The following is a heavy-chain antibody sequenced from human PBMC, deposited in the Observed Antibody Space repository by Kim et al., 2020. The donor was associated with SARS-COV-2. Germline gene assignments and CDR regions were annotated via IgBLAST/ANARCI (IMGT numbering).Heavy chain of an antibody. V-gene: IGHV4-34*01. CDR3: ARRYPSMGDSSGYYTNYFDY. Sequence: SETLSLTCAVYGGSFSGYYWSWIRQPPGKGLEWIGEINHSGSTNYNPSLKSRVTISVDTSKNQFSLKLSSVTAADTAVYYCARRYPSMGDSSGYYTNYFDYWGQGTLVTVSS. J-gene: IGHJ4*02. CDR1: GGSFSGYY. D-gene: IGHD3-22*01. CDR2: INHSGST.